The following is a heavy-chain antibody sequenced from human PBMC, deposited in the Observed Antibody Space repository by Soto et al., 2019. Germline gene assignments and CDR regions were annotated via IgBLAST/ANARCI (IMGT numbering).Heavy chain of an antibody. CDR1: GYSISSGSY. CDR2: IYHGGTT. CDR3: ARDNVMVVAGSTFDY. D-gene: IGHD6-19*01. Sequence: SETLSLTCTVSGYSISSGSYWGWIRQPPGKGPEWIASIYHGGTTFYNPSLKSRITISVDTSHNQFSLNLRSVTAADTAVYYCARDNVMVVAGSTFDYWGHGTLVTVSS. J-gene: IGHJ4*01. V-gene: IGHV4-38-2*02.